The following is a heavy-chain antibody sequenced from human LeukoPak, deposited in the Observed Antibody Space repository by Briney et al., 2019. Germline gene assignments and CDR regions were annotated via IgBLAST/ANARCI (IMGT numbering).Heavy chain of an antibody. CDR2: IYTNGDT. CDR3: ARAAGAAGGQYFDY. V-gene: IGHV4-4*07. Sequence: SETLSLTCTVSGGSISGYYWSWVRQPAGQGLEWIGRIYTNGDTKFNPSLTSRGTMSVDKSKNQLSLKLRPVTAADTAVYYCARAAGAAGGQYFDYWGQGTLVTVSS. CDR1: GGSISGYY. D-gene: IGHD6-13*01. J-gene: IGHJ4*02.